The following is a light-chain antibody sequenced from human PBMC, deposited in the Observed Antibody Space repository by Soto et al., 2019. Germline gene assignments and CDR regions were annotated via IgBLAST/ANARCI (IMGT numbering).Light chain of an antibody. CDR3: QHYNNWPPWT. CDR2: GAS. Sequence: EVVMTQSPATLSGSPGERATLSCRASQSVSSNLAWYQQKPGQAPRLLIYGASTRATGIPARFSGSGSGTEFTLTIGSLQSEDFAVYYCQHYNNWPPWTFGHGTKVEIK. V-gene: IGKV3-15*01. J-gene: IGKJ1*01. CDR1: QSVSSN.